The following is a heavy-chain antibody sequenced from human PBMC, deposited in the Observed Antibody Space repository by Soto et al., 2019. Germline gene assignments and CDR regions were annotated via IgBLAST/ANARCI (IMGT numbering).Heavy chain of an antibody. CDR3: AKDREVVVNSPNFDY. V-gene: IGHV3-23*01. Sequence: GGSLRLSCAASGFTFSSYAMSWVRQAPGKGLEWVSAISGSGGSTYYADSVKGRFTISRDNSKNTLYLQMNSLRAEDTAVYYCAKDREVVVNSPNFDYWGQGTLVTVSS. J-gene: IGHJ4*02. CDR1: GFTFSSYA. CDR2: ISGSGGST. D-gene: IGHD3-22*01.